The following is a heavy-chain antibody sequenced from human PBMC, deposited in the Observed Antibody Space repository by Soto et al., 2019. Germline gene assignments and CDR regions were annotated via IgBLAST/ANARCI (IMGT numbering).Heavy chain of an antibody. CDR2: IYYSGST. D-gene: IGHD1-26*01. CDR1: GGSISSGGYY. CDR3: AREGGIVGATAADY. Sequence: QVQLQESGPGLVKPSQTLSLTCTVSGGSISSGGYYWSWIRQHPGKGLEWIGYIYYSGSTYYNPSLKSRVTLXVXTXXNQFSLKLSSVTAADPAVYYCAREGGIVGATAADYWGQGTLVTVSS. V-gene: IGHV4-31*03. J-gene: IGHJ4*02.